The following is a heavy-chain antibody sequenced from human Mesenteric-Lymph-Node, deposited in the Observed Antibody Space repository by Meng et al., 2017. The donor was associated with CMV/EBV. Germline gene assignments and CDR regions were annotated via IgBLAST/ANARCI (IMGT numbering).Heavy chain of an antibody. CDR2: ISWNSVTF. J-gene: IGHJ4*02. V-gene: IGHV3-9*01. Sequence: GGSLRLSCVVSGFIFDDYGMHWVRQGPGKGLEWVSGISWNSVTFDYADSVKDRFTISRDNAKNTVYLQMNSLRAEDTALYFCARDSRGDSRSGWGQGTLVTVSS. CDR3: ARDSRGDSRSG. D-gene: IGHD6-6*01. CDR1: GFIFDDYG.